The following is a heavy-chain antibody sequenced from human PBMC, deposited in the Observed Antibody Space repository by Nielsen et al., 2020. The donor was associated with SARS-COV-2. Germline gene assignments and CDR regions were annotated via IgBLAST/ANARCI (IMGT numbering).Heavy chain of an antibody. J-gene: IGHJ6*03. CDR2: IKSKTDGGTT. V-gene: IGHV3-15*01. D-gene: IGHD6-13*01. Sequence: WIRQPPGKGLEWVGRIKSKTDGGTTDYAAPVKGRFTISRDDSINTLYLQMNSLKTEDTAVYYCTTVQQLVGYYYYYMDVWGKGTTVTV. CDR3: TTVQQLVGYYYYYMDV.